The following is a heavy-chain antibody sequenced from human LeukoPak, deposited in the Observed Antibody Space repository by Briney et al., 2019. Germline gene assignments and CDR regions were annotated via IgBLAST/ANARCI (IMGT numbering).Heavy chain of an antibody. J-gene: IGHJ4*02. CDR2: ISYDGSNK. D-gene: IGHD3-22*01. Sequence: GGSLRLSCAASGFTFSSYAMHWVRQAPGKGLEWVAVISYDGSNKYYADSVKGRFTISRDNSKNTLYLQINSLRAEDTAVYYCAKDSYDTSIWGQGTLVTVSA. CDR3: AKDSYDTSI. CDR1: GFTFSSYA. V-gene: IGHV3-30*04.